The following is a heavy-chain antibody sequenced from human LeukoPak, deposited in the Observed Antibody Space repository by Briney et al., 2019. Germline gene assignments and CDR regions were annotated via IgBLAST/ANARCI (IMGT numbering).Heavy chain of an antibody. D-gene: IGHD2-8*01. V-gene: IGHV1-8*01. J-gene: IGHJ6*03. Sequence: GASVKVSCKASGYTFTSYDINWVRQATGQGLEWMGWMNPNSGNTGYAQKFQGRVTKTRNTSISTAYMELSSLRSEDTAVYYCARLMGRYYYYYMDVWGKGTTVTVSS. CDR2: MNPNSGNT. CDR1: GYTFTSYD. CDR3: ARLMGRYYYYYMDV.